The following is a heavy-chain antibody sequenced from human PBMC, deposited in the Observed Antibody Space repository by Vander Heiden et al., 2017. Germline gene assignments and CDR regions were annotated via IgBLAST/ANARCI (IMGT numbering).Heavy chain of an antibody. D-gene: IGHD5-12*01. J-gene: IGHJ5*02. CDR3: ARDFRRGYSQYWFDT. CDR2: ISTSPNYI. CDR1: GFTFSNYN. V-gene: IGHV3-21*02. Sequence: EVQLVESGGGLVKPGASLRLSCEASGFTFSNYNMNWVRQAPGKGLEWVSTISTSPNYIYYANSVKGRFTISRDNAKNSLFLQMNSLRAEDTAMYYCARDFRRGYSQYWFDTWGQGTLVTVSS.